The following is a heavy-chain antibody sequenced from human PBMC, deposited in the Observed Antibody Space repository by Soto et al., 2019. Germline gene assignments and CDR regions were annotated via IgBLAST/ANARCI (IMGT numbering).Heavy chain of an antibody. V-gene: IGHV1-2*04. D-gene: IGHD6-19*01. CDR3: ARGSSGWYAGSSNYYYGMDV. CDR1: GYTFTGYY. CDR2: INPNSGGT. Sequence: GASVKVSCKASGYTFTGYYMHWVRQAPGQGLEWMGWINPNSGGTNYAQKFQGWVTMTRDTSISTAYMELSRLRSDDTAVYYCARGSSGWYAGSSNYYYGMDVWGQGTTVTVSS. J-gene: IGHJ6*02.